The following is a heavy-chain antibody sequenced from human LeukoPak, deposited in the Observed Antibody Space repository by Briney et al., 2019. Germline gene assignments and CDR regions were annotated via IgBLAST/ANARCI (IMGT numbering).Heavy chain of an antibody. CDR1: GGSISSSNW. D-gene: IGHD3-10*01. CDR3: ARLVLWGHVRYFDY. Sequence: PSETLSLTCAVSGGSISSSNWWSWVRQPPGKGLEWIGEIYHSGSTNYNPSLTSRVTISVDKSKNQFSLTLSSVTAADTAVYYCARLVLWGHVRYFDYWGQGTLVTVS. J-gene: IGHJ4*02. V-gene: IGHV4-4*02. CDR2: IYHSGST.